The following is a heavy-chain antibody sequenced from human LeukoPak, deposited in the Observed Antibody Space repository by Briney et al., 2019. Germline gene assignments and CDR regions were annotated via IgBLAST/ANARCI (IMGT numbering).Heavy chain of an antibody. CDR1: GFSFSSYW. Sequence: PGGSLRLSCAASGFSFSSYWMTWVRQAPGKGLEWVANINQDGGEKYYVDSVKGRFTISRDNTKNSLYLQMNSLRTDDTALYYCASVALYGDFDYWGQGTLVTVSS. V-gene: IGHV3-7*01. D-gene: IGHD4-17*01. CDR3: ASVALYGDFDY. J-gene: IGHJ4*02. CDR2: INQDGGEK.